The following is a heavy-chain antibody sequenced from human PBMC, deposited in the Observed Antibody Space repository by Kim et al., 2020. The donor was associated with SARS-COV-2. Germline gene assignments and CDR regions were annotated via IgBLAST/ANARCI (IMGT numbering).Heavy chain of an antibody. J-gene: IGHJ4*02. D-gene: IGHD2-15*01. V-gene: IGHV3-23*01. Sequence: ADSVKGRFTISRDNSKNTLYLKMNSLRAEDTAVYYCAKAPPSFARHYFDYWGQGTLVTVSS. CDR3: AKAPPSFARHYFDY.